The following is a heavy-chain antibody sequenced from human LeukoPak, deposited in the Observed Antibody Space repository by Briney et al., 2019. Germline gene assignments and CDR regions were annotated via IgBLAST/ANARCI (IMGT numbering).Heavy chain of an antibody. J-gene: IGHJ6*02. Sequence: SETLSLTCTVPGGSINDHAWCWIRQPPGRGLEWIGCVYYTGSSEYNASLKSRLTISTDTSNNQLSLKVTSVTAADTAIYSCARLSRTATAGAYSYHSVDIWGQGTTVTVSS. D-gene: IGHD6-13*01. CDR1: GGSINDHA. CDR3: ARLSRTATAGAYSYHSVDI. CDR2: VYYTGSS. V-gene: IGHV4-59*11.